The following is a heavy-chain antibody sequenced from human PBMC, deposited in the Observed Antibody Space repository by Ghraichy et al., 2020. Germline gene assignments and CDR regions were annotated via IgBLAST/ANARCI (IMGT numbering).Heavy chain of an antibody. D-gene: IGHD6-13*01. Sequence: SQTLSLTCAVYGESFSGYYWTWIRQPPGKGLEWIGEINHSGRTNYNPSLKSRVTISVDTSKNQFSLKLNSVSAADTAVYYCASGNIAATGTPSDSWGQGTLSTVSS. CDR3: ASGNIAATGTPSDS. V-gene: IGHV4-34*01. J-gene: IGHJ4*02. CDR1: GESFSGYY. CDR2: INHSGRT.